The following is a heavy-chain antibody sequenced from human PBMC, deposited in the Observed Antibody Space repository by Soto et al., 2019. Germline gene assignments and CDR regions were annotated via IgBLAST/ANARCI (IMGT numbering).Heavy chain of an antibody. Sequence: SETLSLTCAVSGGSISSGGYSWSWIRQPPGKGLEWIGYIYHSGSTYYNPSLKSRVTISVDRSENQFSLKLSSVTAADTAVYYCATGRTRSFDYWGQGTLVTVSS. D-gene: IGHD1-26*01. CDR2: IYHSGST. CDR1: GGSISSGGYS. V-gene: IGHV4-30-2*01. J-gene: IGHJ4*02. CDR3: ATGRTRSFDY.